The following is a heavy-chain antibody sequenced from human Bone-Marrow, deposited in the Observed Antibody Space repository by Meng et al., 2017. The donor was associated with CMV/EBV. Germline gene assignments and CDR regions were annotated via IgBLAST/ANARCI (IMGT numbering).Heavy chain of an antibody. V-gene: IGHV3-23*01. CDR3: CFRSNYYYYGMDV. CDR1: GFTFSSYA. CDR2: ISGSGGST. D-gene: IGHD3-16*01. J-gene: IGHJ6*01. Sequence: GESLKISCAASGFTFSSYAMSWVRQAPGKGLEWVSAISGSGGSTYYADSVKGRFTISRDNSKNTLYLQMNSLRAEDTAVYYCCFRSNYYYYGMDVWGQVTTVTVSS.